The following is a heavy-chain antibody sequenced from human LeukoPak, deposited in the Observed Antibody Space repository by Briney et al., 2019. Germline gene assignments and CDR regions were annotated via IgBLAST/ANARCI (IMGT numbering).Heavy chain of an antibody. CDR1: GFVFSDYS. Sequence: GGSLRLPCAASGFVFSDYSMNWVRQAPGKGLEWVSNIRGSGSGSGSGMYYADSVKGRFTIPRDNSKNTLYLEMSSLRAEDTAVYYCVREGGAPSPDYGDYYYGLDVWGQGTTVTVSS. V-gene: IGHV3-48*01. D-gene: IGHD4-17*01. J-gene: IGHJ6*02. CDR3: VREGGAPSPDYGDYYYGLDV. CDR2: IRGSGSGSGSGM.